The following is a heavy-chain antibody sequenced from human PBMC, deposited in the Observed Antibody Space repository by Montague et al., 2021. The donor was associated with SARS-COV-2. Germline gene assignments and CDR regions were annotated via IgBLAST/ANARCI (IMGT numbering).Heavy chain of an antibody. CDR3: ARGGERSPLERPLDY. D-gene: IGHD3-16*01. Sequence: SQTLSLTCTVSGGSISSYYWSWIRQPPGKGLEWIGYIYYSGSTSYNPSLKSRVTISVDTSKNQFSLKLSSVTAADTAVYYCARGGERSPLERPLDYWGQGTLVTVSS. CDR2: IYYSGST. V-gene: IGHV4-59*01. CDR1: GGSISSYY. J-gene: IGHJ4*02.